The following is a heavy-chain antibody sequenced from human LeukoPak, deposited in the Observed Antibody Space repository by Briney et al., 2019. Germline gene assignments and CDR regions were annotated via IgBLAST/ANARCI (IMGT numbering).Heavy chain of an antibody. CDR3: ASEHSGNYYRPFDY. CDR1: GFAFRSHA. Sequence: GGSLRLSCTASGFAFRSHAMHWVRQAPGKGLEWVSSISSSSSYIYYADSVKGRFTISRDNAKNSLYLQMNSLRAEDTAVYYCASEHSGNYYRPFDYWGQGTLVTVSS. D-gene: IGHD1-26*01. V-gene: IGHV3-21*01. J-gene: IGHJ4*02. CDR2: ISSSSSYI.